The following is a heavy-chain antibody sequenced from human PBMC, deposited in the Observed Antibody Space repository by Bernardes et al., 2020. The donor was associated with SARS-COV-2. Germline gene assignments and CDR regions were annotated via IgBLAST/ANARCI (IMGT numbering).Heavy chain of an antibody. D-gene: IGHD6-6*01. CDR3: ATEYSNLDYYFDY. J-gene: IGHJ4*02. CDR2: ISGSGSNT. V-gene: IGHV3-23*01. Sequence: GSLRPSCAASGFTFSRYALNWVRQAPGKGPEWVSSISGSGSNTYYADSVKGRFTISRDNSKNTLYLQMNSLRAEDTAVYYCATEYSNLDYYFDYWGQGTLVTVSS. CDR1: GFTFSRYA.